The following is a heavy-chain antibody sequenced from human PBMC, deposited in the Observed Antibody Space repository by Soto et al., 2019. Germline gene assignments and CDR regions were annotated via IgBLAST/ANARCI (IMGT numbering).Heavy chain of an antibody. Sequence: SETLSLTCSVSSGSISTSGYYWGWIRQPPGTGLEWIGGISYSGSTYYNPSLKSRLTISVDTSKNHFSLKLPSVTAADTAVYFCARRGSRLSVAVAAFDYWSQGTLVTVSS. CDR2: ISYSGST. CDR3: ARRGSRLSVAVAAFDY. CDR1: SGSISTSGYY. J-gene: IGHJ4*02. V-gene: IGHV4-39*02. D-gene: IGHD6-19*01.